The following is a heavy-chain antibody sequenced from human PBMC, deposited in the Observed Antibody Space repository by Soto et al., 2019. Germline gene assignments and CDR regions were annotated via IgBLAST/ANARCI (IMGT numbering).Heavy chain of an antibody. CDR3: ARKPATATGAFDY. CDR1: GYTFTSYY. D-gene: IGHD2-15*01. V-gene: IGHV1-46*01. Sequence: GASVKVSCKASGYTFTSYYVHWVRQAPGQGLEWMGIINPSGGSPSYAQRFQGRVTMTRDTSTSTVYMELSSLRSEDTAVYYCARKPATATGAFDYWGQGTLVTVSS. CDR2: INPSGGSP. J-gene: IGHJ4*02.